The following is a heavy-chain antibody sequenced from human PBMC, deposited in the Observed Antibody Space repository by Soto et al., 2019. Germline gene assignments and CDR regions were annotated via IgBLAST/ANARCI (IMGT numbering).Heavy chain of an antibody. V-gene: IGHV1-3*01. Sequence: ASVKVSCKASGYTFTDYAIHWVRQAPGQGLEWMGWINVGNGNTGYSRKFQGRVTNVRDMSASTAYIEVTSLTSEDTAIYYCAREGAHYITLDHWGQGSLVTVSS. CDR3: AREGAHYITLDH. CDR2: INVGNGNT. J-gene: IGHJ4*02. CDR1: GYTFTDYA. D-gene: IGHD4-4*01.